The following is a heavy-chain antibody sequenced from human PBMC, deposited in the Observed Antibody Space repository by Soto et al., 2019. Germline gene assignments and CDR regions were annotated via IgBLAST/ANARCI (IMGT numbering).Heavy chain of an antibody. V-gene: IGHV3-33*01. Sequence: ESGGGLVQPGTSLRLSCAVSGFSFRTYAFHWVRQPPGKGLEWVAVISPKGHSDSVEGRFTISRDNSKDTLYLQMNNLRAEDTAVYYCARDDAFGNENAFDLWGRGTIVTVSS. J-gene: IGHJ3*01. D-gene: IGHD1-1*01. CDR2: ISPK. CDR1: GFSFRTYA. CDR3: ARDDAFGNENAFDL.